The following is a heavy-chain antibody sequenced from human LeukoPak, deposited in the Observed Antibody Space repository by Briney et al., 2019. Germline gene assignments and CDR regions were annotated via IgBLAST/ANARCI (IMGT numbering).Heavy chain of an antibody. CDR2: IKQDGSEE. CDR1: GFSFSTFW. D-gene: IGHD5-18*01. CDR3: AREPTSMGSDY. Sequence: GRSLRLSCTVSGFSFSTFWMSWVRQAPGKGLEWVANIKQDGSEEYYVDSVKGRFTISRDNAKNSLYLQMDSLRAEDTAVYYCAREPTSMGSDYWGQGTLVTVSS. V-gene: IGHV3-7*01. J-gene: IGHJ4*02.